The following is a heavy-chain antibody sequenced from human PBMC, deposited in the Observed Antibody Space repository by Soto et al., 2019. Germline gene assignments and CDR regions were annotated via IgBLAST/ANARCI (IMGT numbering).Heavy chain of an antibody. J-gene: IGHJ6*03. D-gene: IGHD3-10*01. Sequence: SETLSLTCTVSGGSISSSSYYWGWIRQPPGKGLEWIGSIYYSGSTYYNPSLKSRVTISVDTSKNQFSLKLSSVTAADTAVYYCARHEHGSGSYPYYYYYYMDVWGKGTTVTVSS. CDR2: IYYSGST. CDR3: ARHEHGSGSYPYYYYYYMDV. V-gene: IGHV4-39*01. CDR1: GGSISSSSYY.